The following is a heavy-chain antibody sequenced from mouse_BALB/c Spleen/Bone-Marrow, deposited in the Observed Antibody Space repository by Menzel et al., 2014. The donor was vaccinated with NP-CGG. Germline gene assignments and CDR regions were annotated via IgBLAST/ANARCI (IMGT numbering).Heavy chain of an antibody. CDR3: VRDYYGSYFDV. Sequence: VKLQESGPGLVAPSQSLSITCTVSGFSLTSYDISWIRQPPGKGLERLGVIWTGGGTNYNSAFMSRLSISKDNSKSQVFLKMNSLQTDDTAIYYCVRDYYGSYFDVWGAGTTVTVSS. CDR2: IWTGGGT. V-gene: IGHV2-9-2*01. D-gene: IGHD1-1*01. J-gene: IGHJ1*01. CDR1: GFSLTSYD.